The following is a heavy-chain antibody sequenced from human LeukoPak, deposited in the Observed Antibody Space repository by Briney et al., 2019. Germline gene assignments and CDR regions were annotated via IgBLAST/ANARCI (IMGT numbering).Heavy chain of an antibody. J-gene: IGHJ6*03. D-gene: IGHD2-15*01. CDR3: ASSGGPENYYYYYYMDV. Sequence: GGSLRLSCAASGFTFSSYWMSWVRQAPGKGLEWVANIKQDGSEKYYVDSVKGRLTISRDNAKNSLYLQMNSLRAEDTAVYYCASSGGPENYYYYYYMDVWGKGTTVTVSS. CDR2: IKQDGSEK. V-gene: IGHV3-7*01. CDR1: GFTFSSYW.